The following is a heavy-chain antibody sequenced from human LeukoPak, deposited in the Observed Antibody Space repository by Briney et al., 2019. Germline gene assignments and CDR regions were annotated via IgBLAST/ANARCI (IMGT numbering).Heavy chain of an antibody. Sequence: GESLKISYKGSGYSFTTYWIGWVRQMPGKGLEWMGIIYPGDSDTRYSPSFQGQVTISADKSISTAYLQWSSLKASDTAMYYCARGIYCSSTSCSHWFDPWGQGTLVTVSS. CDR1: GYSFTTYW. CDR3: ARGIYCSSTSCSHWFDP. CDR2: IYPGDSDT. V-gene: IGHV5-51*01. D-gene: IGHD2-2*01. J-gene: IGHJ5*02.